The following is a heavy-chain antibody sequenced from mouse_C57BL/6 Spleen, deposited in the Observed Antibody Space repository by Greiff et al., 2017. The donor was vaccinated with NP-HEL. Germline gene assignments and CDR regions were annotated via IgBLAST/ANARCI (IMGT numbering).Heavy chain of an antibody. V-gene: IGHV1-39*01. J-gene: IGHJ4*01. Sequence: VQLKQSGPELVKPGASVKISCKASGYTFTDYNMNWVKQSTGQSLEWIGVINPNYGTTSYNQKFKGKATLTVDQSSSTAYMQLNSLTSEDSADDYCARSSYGYYAIDYWGQGTTVTVSS. CDR3: ARSSYGYYAIDY. D-gene: IGHD3-1*01. CDR2: INPNYGTT. CDR1: GYTFTDYN.